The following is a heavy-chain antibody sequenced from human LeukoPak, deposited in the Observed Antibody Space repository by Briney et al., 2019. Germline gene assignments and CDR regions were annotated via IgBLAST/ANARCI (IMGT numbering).Heavy chain of an antibody. Sequence: PGGSLRLSCTASGFSFSDYYMTWVRQSPGTGLEWLTYINTLGTSAYYRDSVKGRFTISRDNAKNSLYLQMNSLRVEDTAVYYCAKVAKYYYGSETYYFFEHWGQGTPVTASS. CDR3: AKVAKYYYGSETYYFFEH. V-gene: IGHV3-11*04. D-gene: IGHD3-10*01. J-gene: IGHJ4*02. CDR2: INTLGTSA. CDR1: GFSFSDYY.